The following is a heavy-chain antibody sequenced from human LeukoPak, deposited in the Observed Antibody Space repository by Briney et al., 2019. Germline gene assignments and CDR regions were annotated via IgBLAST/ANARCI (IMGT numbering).Heavy chain of an antibody. CDR2: ISSSSSYI. CDR3: ARDLRRTTVTYDY. Sequence: GGSLRLSCAASGFTFRSYSMNWVRQAPGKGLEWVSSISSSSSYIYYADSVKGRFTISRDNAKNSLYLQMNSLRAEDTAVYYCARDLRRTTVTYDYWGQGTLVTVSS. D-gene: IGHD4-17*01. J-gene: IGHJ4*02. V-gene: IGHV3-21*01. CDR1: GFTFRSYS.